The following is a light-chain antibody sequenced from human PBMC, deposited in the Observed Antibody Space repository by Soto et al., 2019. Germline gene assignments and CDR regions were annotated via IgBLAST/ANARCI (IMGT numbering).Light chain of an antibody. J-gene: IGLJ2*01. V-gene: IGLV4-69*01. CDR3: QAWGSGIVV. Sequence: QSVLTQSPSASASLGASVKLTCTLSSGHSNYAIAWHQQQSEKGPRYLMKLNSDGSHRKGDWIPDRFSGSSSGAERYLTISSLPSEDEADYSCQAWGSGIVVFGGGTKLTVL. CDR1: SGHSNYA. CDR2: LNSDGSH.